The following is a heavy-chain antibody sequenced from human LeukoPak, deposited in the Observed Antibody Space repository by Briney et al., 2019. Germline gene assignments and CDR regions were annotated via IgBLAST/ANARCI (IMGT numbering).Heavy chain of an antibody. V-gene: IGHV3-21*01. D-gene: IGHD3-22*01. Sequence: GGSLRLSCAASGFTFSSYSMNWVRQAPGKGLEWVSSISSSSSYICYADSVKGRFTISRDNAKNSLYLQMNSLRAEDTAVYYCARNRLYYYDSSGYYDYWGQGTLVTVSS. CDR1: GFTFSSYS. J-gene: IGHJ4*02. CDR3: ARNRLYYYDSSGYYDY. CDR2: ISSSSSYI.